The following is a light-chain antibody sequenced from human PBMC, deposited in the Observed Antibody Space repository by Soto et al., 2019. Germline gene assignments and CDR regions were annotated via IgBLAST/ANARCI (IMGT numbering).Light chain of an antibody. Sequence: EIVLTQSPATLSLSPGERATLSCRASQSVSSYLAWYQQKPGQAPRLLIYDASNRATGIPARFSGSGSGTDFTLTISSLEPEDCGTYFCQQSYSAPPLTFGGGTKVEI. J-gene: IGKJ4*01. CDR2: DAS. CDR1: QSVSSY. V-gene: IGKV3-11*01. CDR3: QQSYSAPPLT.